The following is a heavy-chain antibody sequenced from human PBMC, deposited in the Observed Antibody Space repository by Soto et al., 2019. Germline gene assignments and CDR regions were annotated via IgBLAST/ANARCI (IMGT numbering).Heavy chain of an antibody. V-gene: IGHV4-61*01. CDR1: GGSVSSGSYY. CDR2: VFYNGST. CDR3: ARDFCGGDCSDDYYYYAMDV. J-gene: IGHJ6*02. D-gene: IGHD2-21*02. Sequence: SETLSLTCSVSGGSVSSGSYYWSWIRQPPGKGLEWIGYVFYNGSTNYNPSLRSRVSISVDTSKNQFSLKLRSLTAADTAVYYCARDFCGGDCSDDYYYYAMDVWGQGTTVTVSS.